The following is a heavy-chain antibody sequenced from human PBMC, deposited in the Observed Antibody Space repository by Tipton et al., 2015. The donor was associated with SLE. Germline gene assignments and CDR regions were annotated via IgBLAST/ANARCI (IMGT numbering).Heavy chain of an antibody. CDR2: VYYNGDT. CDR3: ARYIVVVRYFDY. D-gene: IGHD2-21*01. J-gene: IGHJ4*02. Sequence: TLSLTCSVFGGSISGYYWTWIRQPPGRGLEWIGYVYYNGDTSYSPALKSRVTISVDTSKNQFSLKLSSVTAADTAVYYCARYIVVVRYFDYWGQGTLVTVSS. V-gene: IGHV4-59*12. CDR1: GGSISGYY.